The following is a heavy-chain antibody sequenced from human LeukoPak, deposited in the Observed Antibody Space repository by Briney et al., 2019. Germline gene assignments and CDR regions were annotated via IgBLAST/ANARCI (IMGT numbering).Heavy chain of an antibody. Sequence: RASETLSLTCTVSGVSISSSSYYWGWLRQPPGKGLEWIGSIYYSGSTYYNPSLKSPFTISVATSKNQFSLKLSSVTAADTAVYYCARHNTRPYSNYDWFDPWGQGTLVTVSS. V-gene: IGHV4-39*01. CDR2: IYYSGST. J-gene: IGHJ5*02. CDR3: ARHNTRPYSNYDWFDP. D-gene: IGHD4-11*01. CDR1: GVSISSSSYY.